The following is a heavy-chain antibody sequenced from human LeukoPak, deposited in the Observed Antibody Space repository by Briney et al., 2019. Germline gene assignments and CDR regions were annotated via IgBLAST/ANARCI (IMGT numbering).Heavy chain of an antibody. J-gene: IGHJ4*02. CDR3: ATGGSGSY. CDR1: GFMFKDYW. Sequence: PGGSLRLSCAASGFMFKDYWMNWVRQAPGKGPEWVATIKEDGTEKYYVNSVKGRFTISRDNAKNSLSLQMSTLRAEDTAVYYCATGGSGSYWGRGTLVTVSS. D-gene: IGHD3-10*01. CDR2: IKEDGTEK. V-gene: IGHV3-7*04.